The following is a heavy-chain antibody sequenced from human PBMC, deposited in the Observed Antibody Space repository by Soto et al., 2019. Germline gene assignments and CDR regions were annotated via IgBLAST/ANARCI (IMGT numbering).Heavy chain of an antibody. V-gene: IGHV1-18*04. Sequence: ASVKVSCKASGYNIIGYGFTWVRQAPGHGLGWMGWISARDGDRNYAQKYEGRVTMTIDAATSTAYMEMRSLRNDDKAVSCCARTLLPYQVFFTMNVW. CDR2: ISARDGDR. CDR1: GYNIIGYG. D-gene: IGHD2-2*01. CDR3: ARTLLPYQVFFTMNV. J-gene: IGHJ6*01.